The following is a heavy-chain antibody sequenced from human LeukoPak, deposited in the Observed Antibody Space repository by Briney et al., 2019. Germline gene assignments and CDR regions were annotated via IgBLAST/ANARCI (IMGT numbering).Heavy chain of an antibody. CDR2: ISGSGGST. J-gene: IGHJ4*02. CDR3: AKDLSRIQLWLPYYFDY. D-gene: IGHD5-18*01. CDR1: GFTFSSYA. V-gene: IGHV3-23*01. Sequence: AGGSLRLSCAASGFTFSSYAMSWVRQAPGKGLEWVSAISGSGGSTHYADSVKGRFTISRDNSKNTLYLQMNSLRAEDTAVYYCAKDLSRIQLWLPYYFDYWGQGTLVTVSS.